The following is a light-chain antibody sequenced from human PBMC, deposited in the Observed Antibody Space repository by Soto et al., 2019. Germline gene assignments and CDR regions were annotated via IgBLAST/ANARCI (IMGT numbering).Light chain of an antibody. CDR3: TSYTSSSSLV. J-gene: IGLJ2*01. V-gene: IGLV2-14*01. CDR1: SSDVGGYNY. Sequence: QSARTQPASVSGSPGQSITISCTGTSSDVGGYNYVSWYQQHPGKAPKLMIYEVRNRPSGVSHRFSGSMASNTASLTISRLQAEEAADYYCTSYTSSSSLVFGGGTKLTVL. CDR2: EVR.